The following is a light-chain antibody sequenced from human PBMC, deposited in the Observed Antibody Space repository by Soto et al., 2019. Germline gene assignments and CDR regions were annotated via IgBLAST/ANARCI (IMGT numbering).Light chain of an antibody. V-gene: IGKV3-20*01. CDR1: QSINNRY. CDR3: RQFGSSPGFT. Sequence: DIVLTQSPGTLSLSPGERATLSCRASQSINNRYLAWYQQKPGQAPRLLIYAASSRATGIPDRFSGSGAGTEFSLTIIRLEPEDFAVYYCRQFGSSPGFTFGPGTKVDIK. J-gene: IGKJ3*01. CDR2: AAS.